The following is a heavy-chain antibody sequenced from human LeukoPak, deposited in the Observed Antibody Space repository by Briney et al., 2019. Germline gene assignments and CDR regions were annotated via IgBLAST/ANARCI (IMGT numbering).Heavy chain of an antibody. CDR2: IYTSGST. V-gene: IGHV4-4*07. CDR1: GGSISSYY. CDR3: ARESAVAGYWAYYYYYMDV. D-gene: IGHD6-19*01. J-gene: IGHJ6*03. Sequence: SETLSLTCTVSGGSISSYYWSWIRQPAAKGLEWIGRIYTSGSTNYNPSLKSRVTMSVDTSKNQFSLKLSSVTAADTAVYYCARESAVAGYWAYYYYYMDVWGKGTTVTVSS.